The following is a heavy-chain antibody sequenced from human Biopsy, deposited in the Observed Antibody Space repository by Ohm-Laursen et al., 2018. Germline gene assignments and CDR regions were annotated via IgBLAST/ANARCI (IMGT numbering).Heavy chain of an antibody. Sequence: SQTLSFTCTVTDKSINKYYWSWLRQPAGKGMEYIGRILFSGDTNPAYNPSLKSRVTMSVDTSKNQFSLRLSYVTAADTTVYYCASLGRYCSGENCYGIDYWGQGTLVPVSS. CDR1: DKSINKYY. CDR3: ASLGRYCSGENCYGIDY. D-gene: IGHD2-15*01. CDR2: ILFSGDT. J-gene: IGHJ4*02. V-gene: IGHV4-4*07.